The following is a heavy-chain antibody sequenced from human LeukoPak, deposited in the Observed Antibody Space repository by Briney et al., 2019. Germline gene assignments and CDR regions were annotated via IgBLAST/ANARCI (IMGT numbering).Heavy chain of an antibody. J-gene: IGHJ4*02. CDR1: GFTFSSYA. CDR2: ISGSGGST. Sequence: GGSLRLSCAASGFTFSSYAMSWDRQAPGKGLEWVSAISGSGGSTYYADSVKGRFTISRDNAKNSLYLQMNSLRAEDTAVYYCARTAWGYYDQFGDFDYWGQGTLVTVSS. D-gene: IGHD3-22*01. V-gene: IGHV3-23*01. CDR3: ARTAWGYYDQFGDFDY.